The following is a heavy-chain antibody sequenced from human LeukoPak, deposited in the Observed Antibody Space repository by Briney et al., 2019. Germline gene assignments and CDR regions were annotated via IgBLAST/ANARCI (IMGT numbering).Heavy chain of an antibody. D-gene: IGHD2-15*01. CDR1: GDSVSSNSAA. J-gene: IGHJ1*01. CDR2: TYYRSKWYS. Sequence: SQTLSLTCALSGDSVSSNSAAWNWIRQSPSRGLEWLGRTYYRSKWYSDYAVSVKSRITINPDTSKNQFSLQLNSVTPEDTAVYYCARATCSGGNCYLLTEYFQHWARAPWSPSPQ. CDR3: ARATCSGGNCYLLTEYFQH. V-gene: IGHV6-1*01.